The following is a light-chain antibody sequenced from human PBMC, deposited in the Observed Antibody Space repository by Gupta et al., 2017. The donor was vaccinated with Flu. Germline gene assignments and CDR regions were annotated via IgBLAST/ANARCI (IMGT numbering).Light chain of an antibody. CDR1: QNTNSR. CDR3: YQEYKSLRT. V-gene: IGKV1-5*03. Sequence: SSLVATVGDRVTISCRVSQNTNSRRLASYQQKPGKAPRLLIYKASSTEGAVLSRFSGSGSWREFTLIIISLLPADFATYYCYQEYKSLRTFGQGSRVEIK. J-gene: IGKJ1*01. CDR2: KAS.